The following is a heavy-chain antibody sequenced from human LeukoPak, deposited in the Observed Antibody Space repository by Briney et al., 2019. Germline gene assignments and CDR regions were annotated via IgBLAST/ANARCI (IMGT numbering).Heavy chain of an antibody. D-gene: IGHD3-16*01. CDR1: GFTFSSYS. CDR2: ISSSSSTI. CDR3: ARGLSEKSSYWYFDL. J-gene: IGHJ2*01. V-gene: IGHV3-48*04. Sequence: PGGSLRLSCAASGFTFSSYSMNWVRQAPGKGLEWVSYISSSSSTIYYADSVKGRFTISRDNAKNSLYLQMNSLRAEDTAVYYCARGLSEKSSYWYFDLWGRGTLVTVSS.